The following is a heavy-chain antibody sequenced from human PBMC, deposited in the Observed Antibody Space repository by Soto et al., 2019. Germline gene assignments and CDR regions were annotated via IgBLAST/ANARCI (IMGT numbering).Heavy chain of an antibody. Sequence: QVQLQESGPGLVKPSQTLSLTCTVSGGSISSGGSYWSWIRQHPGKGLEWIGYIYHSGTTYYNPSLKSRVTISVDTSKNQFSLKLTSVTAADTAVYYFARVIGNQLLGWFDPLGQGTLVTVSS. V-gene: IGHV4-31*03. CDR2: IYHSGTT. D-gene: IGHD2-2*01. J-gene: IGHJ5*02. CDR1: GGSISSGGSY. CDR3: ARVIGNQLLGWFDP.